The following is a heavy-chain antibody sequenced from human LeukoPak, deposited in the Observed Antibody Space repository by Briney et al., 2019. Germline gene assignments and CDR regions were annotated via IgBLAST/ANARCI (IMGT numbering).Heavy chain of an antibody. CDR1: GFTFSSYA. Sequence: GGSLRLSCAASGFTFSSYAMSWVRQAPGKGLEWVSAISGSGGSTYYADSVKGRFTISRDNSKNTLYLQMNSLRAEDTAVYYCAKTREPGYSYVRRGSFDYWGQGTLVTVSS. J-gene: IGHJ4*02. CDR3: AKTREPGYSYVRRGSFDY. D-gene: IGHD5-18*01. CDR2: ISGSGGST. V-gene: IGHV3-23*01.